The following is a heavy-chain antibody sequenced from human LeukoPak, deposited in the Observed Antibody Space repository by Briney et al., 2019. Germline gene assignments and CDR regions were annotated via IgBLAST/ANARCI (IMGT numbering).Heavy chain of an antibody. CDR2: IIPIFGTA. CDR3: AREGYYDSNGDAEYFQH. J-gene: IGHJ1*01. Sequence: WASVKVSCKASGGTFSSYAISWVRQAPGQGLEWMGGIIPIFGTANYAQKFQGRVTITADESTSTAYMELRSLRSDDTAVYYCAREGYYDSNGDAEYFQHWGQGTLVTVSS. V-gene: IGHV1-69*13. CDR1: GGTFSSYA. D-gene: IGHD3-22*01.